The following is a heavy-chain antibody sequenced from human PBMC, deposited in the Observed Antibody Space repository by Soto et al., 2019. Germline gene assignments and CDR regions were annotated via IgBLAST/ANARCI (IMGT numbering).Heavy chain of an antibody. D-gene: IGHD5-12*01. CDR3: ARVNTEDIVANYYFDY. CDR2: ISAYNXXX. Sequence: QVQLVQSGAEVKKPGASVKVSCKASGYTFTSYXXXXXXQAPGQGLEWMGWISAYNXXXNYAQKLQGRVTMTXDTSXSTXXXXXXXXXXXDTAVYYCARVNTEDIVANYYFDYWGQGTLVTVSS. V-gene: IGHV1-18*01. CDR1: GYTFTSYX. J-gene: IGHJ4*02.